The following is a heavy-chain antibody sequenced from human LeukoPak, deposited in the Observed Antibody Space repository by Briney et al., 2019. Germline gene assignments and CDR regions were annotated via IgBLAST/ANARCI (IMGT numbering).Heavy chain of an antibody. Sequence: PGGSLRLSCAASGFTFSSYAMSWVRQAPGKGLEWVSGISGSGGSTYYADSVKGRFTISRDNSKNTLYLQMNSLRAEDTAVYYCAKEKGSSSLGRCDPWGQGTLVTVSS. D-gene: IGHD6-13*01. V-gene: IGHV3-23*01. J-gene: IGHJ5*02. CDR2: ISGSGGST. CDR3: AKEKGSSSLGRCDP. CDR1: GFTFSSYA.